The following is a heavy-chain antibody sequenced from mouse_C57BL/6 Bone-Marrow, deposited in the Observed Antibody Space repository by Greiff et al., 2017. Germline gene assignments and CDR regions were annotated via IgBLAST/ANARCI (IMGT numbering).Heavy chain of an antibody. V-gene: IGHV1-18*01. Sequence: EVKLMESGPELVKPGASVKIPCKASGYTFTDYNMDWVKQSHGKSLEWIGDINPNNGGTIYNQKFKGKATMTVDTSSSTAYMELRSLTSEDTAVYYCALLYYYEYCDYWGQGTTLTVSS. CDR1: GYTFTDYN. CDR3: ALLYYYEYCDY. D-gene: IGHD1-1*01. J-gene: IGHJ2*01. CDR2: INPNNGGT.